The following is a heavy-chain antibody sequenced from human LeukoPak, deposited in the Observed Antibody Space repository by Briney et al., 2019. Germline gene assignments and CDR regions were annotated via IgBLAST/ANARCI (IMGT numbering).Heavy chain of an antibody. V-gene: IGHV1-2*02. Sequence: ASVKVSCKASGYTFTDYFMNWVRQAPGQGLEWMGWINPNSGGTNYAQKFQGRVTMTRDTSISTAYMELSRLRSDDTAVYYCARDPLVDWDWFDPWAREPWSPSPQ. CDR3: ARDPLVDWDWFDP. J-gene: IGHJ5*02. CDR1: GYTFTDYF. CDR2: INPNSGGT. D-gene: IGHD3/OR15-3a*01.